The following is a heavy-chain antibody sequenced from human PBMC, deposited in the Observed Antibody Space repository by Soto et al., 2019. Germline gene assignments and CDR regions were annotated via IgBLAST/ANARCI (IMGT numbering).Heavy chain of an antibody. D-gene: IGHD5-18*01. Sequence: PSETLSLTCTVSGGSISSGDYYWSWIRQPPGKGLEWIGYIYYSGSTYYNPSLKSRVTISVDTSKNQFSLKLSSVTAADTAVYYCARDRNSYVQGGLYYYGMDVWGQGTTVTVSS. CDR3: ARDRNSYVQGGLYYYGMDV. J-gene: IGHJ6*02. CDR1: GGSISSGDYY. V-gene: IGHV4-30-4*01. CDR2: IYYSGST.